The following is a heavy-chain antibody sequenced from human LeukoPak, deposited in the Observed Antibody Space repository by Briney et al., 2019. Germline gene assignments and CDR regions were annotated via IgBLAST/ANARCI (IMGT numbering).Heavy chain of an antibody. V-gene: IGHV4-59*01. J-gene: IGHJ4*02. CDR2: IYYSGST. CDR1: GGSISSYY. D-gene: IGHD4-11*01. Sequence: SETLSLTCTVSGGSISSYYWSWIRQPPGKGLEWIGYIYYSGSTNYNPSLWSRVTMSVDTSKNHLSLNLSSVTAADTAMYYCAGYDHSNYLAYWGQGTLVTVSS. CDR3: AGYDHSNYLAY.